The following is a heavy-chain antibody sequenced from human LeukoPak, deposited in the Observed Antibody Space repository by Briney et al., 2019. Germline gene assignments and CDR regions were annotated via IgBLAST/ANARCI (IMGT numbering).Heavy chain of an antibody. V-gene: IGHV3-53*01. D-gene: IGHD4/OR15-4a*01. Sequence: GGSLRLSCAVFGVTVSSNYMSWVRQAPGKGLEWVSVLYGGGTTFYADSVKGRFTISRDNSKNTLYLQMNSLRAEDTAVYYCASRWDFGDLPNWLDPWGQGTLVTVSS. CDR2: LYGGGTT. J-gene: IGHJ5*02. CDR1: GVTVSSNY. CDR3: ASRWDFGDLPNWLDP.